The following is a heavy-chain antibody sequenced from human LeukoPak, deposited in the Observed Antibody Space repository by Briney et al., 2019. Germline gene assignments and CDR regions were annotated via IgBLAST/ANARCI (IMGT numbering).Heavy chain of an antibody. CDR1: GGSISSYY. D-gene: IGHD4-17*01. Sequence: SETLSLTCTVSGGSISSYYWSWIRQPPGKGLEWIGYIYYSGSTNYNPSLKSRVTISVDTSKNQFSLKLSSVTAADTAVYYCARVRVGYGDYLDYWGQGTLVTVSS. V-gene: IGHV4-59*01. CDR3: ARVRVGYGDYLDY. CDR2: IYYSGST. J-gene: IGHJ4*02.